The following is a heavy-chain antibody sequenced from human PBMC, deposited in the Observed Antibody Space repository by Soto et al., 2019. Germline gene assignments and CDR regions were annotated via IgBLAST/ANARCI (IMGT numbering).Heavy chain of an antibody. J-gene: IGHJ4*02. CDR2: IYSSWGS. Sequence: PSETLSLTCTVSVASVSSGDYYWSCIRQPPGKGLEWIGYIYSSWGSYYNPSLKGRLTISIDTSKNQFSLKLNSVTVADTAIYYCVGTGTTDDYWGRGTLVTVSS. D-gene: IGHD1-1*01. V-gene: IGHV4-30-4*01. CDR3: VGTGTTDDY. CDR1: VASVSSGDYY.